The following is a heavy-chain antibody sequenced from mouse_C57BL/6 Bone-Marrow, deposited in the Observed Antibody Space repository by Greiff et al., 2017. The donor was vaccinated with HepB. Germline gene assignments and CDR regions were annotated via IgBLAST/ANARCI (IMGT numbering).Heavy chain of an antibody. J-gene: IGHJ4*01. CDR1: GFTFSNYW. CDR3: TEDGNYNYYYAMDY. D-gene: IGHD2-1*01. V-gene: IGHV6-3*01. CDR2: IRLKSDNYAT. Sequence: EVKLMESGGGLVQPGGSMKLSCVASGFTFSNYWMNWVRQSPEKGLEWVAQIRLKSDNYATHYAESVKGRFTISRDDSKSSVYLQMNNLRAEDTGIYYCTEDGNYNYYYAMDYWGQGTSVTVSS.